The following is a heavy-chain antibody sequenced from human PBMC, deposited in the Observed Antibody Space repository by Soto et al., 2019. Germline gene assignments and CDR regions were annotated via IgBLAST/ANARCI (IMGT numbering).Heavy chain of an antibody. V-gene: IGHV4-39*01. CDR2: IYYSGTT. Sequence: QLQLQESGPGLVKPSETLSLTCTVSGGSISSSTYYWGWIRQPPGKWLEWIGSIYYSGTTYYNPSLKSRVTISVDTSKNQFSLKLSSVTAAETAVYYCAMDPGGDEYYFDYWGQGTLVTVSS. CDR3: AMDPGGDEYYFDY. D-gene: IGHD2-21*02. CDR1: GGSISSSTYY. J-gene: IGHJ4*02.